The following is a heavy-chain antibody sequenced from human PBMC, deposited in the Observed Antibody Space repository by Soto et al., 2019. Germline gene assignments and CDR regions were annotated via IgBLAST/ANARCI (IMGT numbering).Heavy chain of an antibody. D-gene: IGHD3-10*01. CDR1: GVTFSTYA. V-gene: IGHV3-30*04. CDR3: ARDFIPGSLTTLGH. CDR2: ISYDGSEK. Sequence: PGRSLRLSCAASGVTFSTYALHWVRQAPGKGLEWVAVISYDGSEKYYADSVKGRFTISRDDSKDTMYLQMNSLRPEDTALYYCARDFIPGSLTTLGHRGQGTLVTVSS. J-gene: IGHJ4*02.